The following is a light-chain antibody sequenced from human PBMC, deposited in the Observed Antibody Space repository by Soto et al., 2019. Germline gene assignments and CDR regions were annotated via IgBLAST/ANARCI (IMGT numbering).Light chain of an antibody. CDR1: QSVGNN. V-gene: IGKV3-11*01. J-gene: IGKJ1*01. Sequence: EIVLTQSPATLSLSPVERATLSCRASQSVGNNLTWYQQKPGQAPRLLIYGASSRATGIPDRFSGSGSGTDFTLTISRLEPEDFAVYYCHQRKSWPRTFGQGTKVDIK. CDR3: HQRKSWPRT. CDR2: GAS.